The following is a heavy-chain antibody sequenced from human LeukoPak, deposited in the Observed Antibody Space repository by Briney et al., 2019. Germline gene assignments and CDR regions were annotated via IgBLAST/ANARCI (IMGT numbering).Heavy chain of an antibody. CDR2: ISSSSTTI. Sequence: GGSLRLSCAASGFTFSSYSMNWVRQAPGKGLEWVSYISSSSTTIYYADSVKGRFTISRDNAKNSVYLQMNSLRDEDTAVYYCAKTIWGHSWGQGTLVTVSS. V-gene: IGHV3-48*02. J-gene: IGHJ4*02. CDR3: AKTIWGHS. D-gene: IGHD7-27*01. CDR1: GFTFSSYS.